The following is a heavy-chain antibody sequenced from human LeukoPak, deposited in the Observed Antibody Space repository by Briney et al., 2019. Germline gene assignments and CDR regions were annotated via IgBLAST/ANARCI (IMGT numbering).Heavy chain of an antibody. V-gene: IGHV3-30*02. CDR2: IRYDGSNK. CDR3: AKDGTMVRGLIILNIGDHYYMDV. D-gene: IGHD3-10*01. J-gene: IGHJ6*03. CDR1: GFTFSSHG. Sequence: GGSLGLSCAASGFTFSSHGMHWVRQAPGRGLEWVAFIRYDGSNKYYADSVKGRFTISRDNSKNKLYLQMNSLRAEDTAVYYCAKDGTMVRGLIILNIGDHYYMDVWGKGTTVTVSS.